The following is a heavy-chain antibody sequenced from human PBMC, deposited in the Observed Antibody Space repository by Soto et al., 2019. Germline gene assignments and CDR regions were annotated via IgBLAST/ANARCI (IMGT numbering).Heavy chain of an antibody. Sequence: QVQLVESGGGVVQPGRSLRLSCAASGFTFSSYGMHWVRQAPGKGLEWVAVISYDGSNKYYADSVKGRFTISRDNSKNTLYLQMNSLRAEDTVVYCCAKETIWFGELAYFDYWGQGTLVTVSS. J-gene: IGHJ4*02. D-gene: IGHD3-10*01. CDR2: ISYDGSNK. CDR3: AKETIWFGELAYFDY. V-gene: IGHV3-30*18. CDR1: GFTFSSYG.